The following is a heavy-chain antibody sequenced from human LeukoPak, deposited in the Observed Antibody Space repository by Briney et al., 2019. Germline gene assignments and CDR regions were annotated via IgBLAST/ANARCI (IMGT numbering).Heavy chain of an antibody. CDR3: AKDLVWYYDSSGYFPKSFDY. J-gene: IGHJ4*02. CDR1: GFTFSGSA. CDR2: IRSTANGYAT. Sequence: GGSLRLSCAASGFTFSGSALHWVRQASGKGLEWVGRIRSTANGYATAYAASVKGRFTISRDDSKNTAYLQMDSLKTEDTAVYYCAKDLVWYYDSSGYFPKSFDYWGQGTLVTVSS. V-gene: IGHV3-73*01. D-gene: IGHD3-22*01.